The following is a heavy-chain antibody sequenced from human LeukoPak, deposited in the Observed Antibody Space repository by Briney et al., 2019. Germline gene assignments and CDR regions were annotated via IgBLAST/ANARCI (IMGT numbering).Heavy chain of an antibody. J-gene: IGHJ4*02. CDR1: GFTFSGSA. CDR3: TTEGHYYDSSGYYLTVDY. V-gene: IGHV3-73*01. D-gene: IGHD3-22*01. CDR2: IRSKANSYAT. Sequence: PGGSLRLSCAASGFTFSGSAMHWVRQASGKGLEWVGRIRSKANSYATAYAASVKGRFTISRDDSKNTLYLQMNSLKTEDTAVYYCTTEGHYYDSSGYYLTVDYWGQGTLVTVSS.